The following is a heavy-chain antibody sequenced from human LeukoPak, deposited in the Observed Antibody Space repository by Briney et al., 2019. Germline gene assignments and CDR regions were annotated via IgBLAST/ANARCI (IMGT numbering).Heavy chain of an antibody. CDR1: GYTFTGYY. J-gene: IGHJ4*02. V-gene: IGHV1-2*04. CDR2: INPNSGGT. D-gene: IGHD2-2*01. Sequence: GASVKVSCKASGYTFTGYYMHWVRQAPGQGLEWMGWINPNSGGTNYAQKFQGWVTMTRDTSISTAYMELSRLRSDDTAVYYCARSSRVPAAPGDYWGQGTLVTVSS. CDR3: ARSSRVPAAPGDY.